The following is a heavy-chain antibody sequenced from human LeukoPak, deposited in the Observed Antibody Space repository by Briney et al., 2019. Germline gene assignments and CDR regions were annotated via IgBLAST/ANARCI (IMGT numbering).Heavy chain of an antibody. CDR3: ASCNDSSGYFAY. CDR1: GNTFTDYA. V-gene: IGHV7-4-1*02. J-gene: IGHJ4*02. D-gene: IGHD3-22*01. Sequence: ASVKVSCKPSGNTFTDYAINWVRQAPGQGLEYMGWVNTNTGNPTYAQGFTGRFVFSSDSSVSTAYLQITSLKADDSAIYFCASCNDSSGYFAYWGQGTLVTVSS. CDR2: VNTNTGNP.